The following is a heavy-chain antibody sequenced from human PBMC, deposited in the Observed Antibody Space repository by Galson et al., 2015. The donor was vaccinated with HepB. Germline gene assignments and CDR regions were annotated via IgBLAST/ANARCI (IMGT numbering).Heavy chain of an antibody. Sequence: SLRLSCAASGFTFSSYGMHWVRQAPGKGLEWVAVIWYDGSNKYYADSVKGRFTISRDNSKNTLYLQMNSLRAEDTAVYYCAREGSIAARRESFLFDYWGQGTLVTVSS. CDR2: IWYDGSNK. D-gene: IGHD6-6*01. J-gene: IGHJ4*02. V-gene: IGHV3-33*01. CDR1: GFTFSSYG. CDR3: AREGSIAARRESFLFDY.